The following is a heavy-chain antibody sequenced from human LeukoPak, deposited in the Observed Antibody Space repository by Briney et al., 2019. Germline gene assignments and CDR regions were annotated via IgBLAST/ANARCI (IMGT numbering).Heavy chain of an antibody. Sequence: PGGTLRLSCAASGFSFNSHSMNWVRQAPGEGLEWVSYISSTTRTIFYADSVKRRFTISRDNAKNSLHLLMNSLRAEDTAVYYCAKGGTAGCYYDSSGNYWFDYWGQGTLVTVSS. CDR1: GFSFNSHS. V-gene: IGHV3-48*04. D-gene: IGHD3-22*01. CDR2: ISSTTRTI. J-gene: IGHJ4*02. CDR3: AKGGTAGCYYDSSGNYWFDY.